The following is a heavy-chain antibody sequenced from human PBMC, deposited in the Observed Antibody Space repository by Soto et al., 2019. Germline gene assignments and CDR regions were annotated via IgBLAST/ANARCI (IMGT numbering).Heavy chain of an antibody. Sequence: QVQLVQSGAEEKKPGASVKVSCKASGYTFTSSAINWVRQAPGQRLEWMGWINGGNGITKYSQNLQGRVTISRDTSASIAYMELSGLRSEDTAVYYCARTEWEPGLGALEIWGQGTMVTVSS. CDR1: GYTFTSSA. D-gene: IGHD1-26*01. V-gene: IGHV1-3*05. CDR2: INGGNGIT. J-gene: IGHJ3*02. CDR3: ARTEWEPGLGALEI.